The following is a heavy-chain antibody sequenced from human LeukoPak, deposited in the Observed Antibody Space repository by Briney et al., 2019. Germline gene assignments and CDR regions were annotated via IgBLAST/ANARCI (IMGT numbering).Heavy chain of an antibody. D-gene: IGHD4-17*01. J-gene: IGHJ4*02. CDR3: ARWRGDSESSAGY. CDR1: GYTFTGHY. V-gene: IGHV1-2*02. CDR2: INPNSGGT. Sequence: ASVKVSCKASGYTFTGHYMHWVRQAPGQGLEWMGWINPNSGGTNYAQKFQGRVTMTRDTSISTAYMELSRLRSDDTAVYYCARWRGDSESSAGYWGQGTLVTVSS.